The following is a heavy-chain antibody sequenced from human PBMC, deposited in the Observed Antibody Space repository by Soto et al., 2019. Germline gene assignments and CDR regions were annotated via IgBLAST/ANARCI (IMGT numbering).Heavy chain of an antibody. Sequence: EVQLVESGGGLVQPGGSLRLSCAASGFTAGLNFMTWVRQAPGKGLEWVSVINAAGTTYYADSVKGRFSILRDDSKNSLHLQMNRLRGEETGVYLCVRENHSSGMDGWGQGATGTVS. CDR2: INAAGTT. V-gene: IGHV3-66*01. CDR3: VRENHSSGMDG. CDR1: GFTAGLNF. J-gene: IGHJ6*02.